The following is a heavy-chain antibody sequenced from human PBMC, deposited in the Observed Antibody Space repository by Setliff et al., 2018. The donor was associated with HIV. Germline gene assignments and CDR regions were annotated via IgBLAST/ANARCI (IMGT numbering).Heavy chain of an antibody. Sequence: SETLSLTCAVSGYSISTAYYWGWIRQPPGKGLEWIGSIYYSGNTYYNPSLKSRVTISVDTSRNQFSLKLTSVTAADTAVYYCARGPSLQTTLFDYWGQGTLVTVSS. CDR1: GYSISTAYY. J-gene: IGHJ4*02. V-gene: IGHV4-38-2*01. CDR3: ARGPSLQTTLFDY. CDR2: IYYSGNT.